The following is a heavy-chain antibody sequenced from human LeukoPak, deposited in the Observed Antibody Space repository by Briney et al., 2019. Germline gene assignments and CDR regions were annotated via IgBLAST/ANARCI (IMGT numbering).Heavy chain of an antibody. V-gene: IGHV3-23*01. CDR1: GFTFSSYA. CDR3: LVDTAMISAYYYYYGMDV. Sequence: GGSLGLSCAASGFTFSSYAMSWVRQAPGKGLEWVSAISGSGGSTYYADSVKGRFTISRDNSKNTLYLQMNSLRAEDTAVYYCLVDTAMISAYYYYYGMDVWGQGTTGTVSS. D-gene: IGHD5-18*01. J-gene: IGHJ6*02. CDR2: ISGSGGST.